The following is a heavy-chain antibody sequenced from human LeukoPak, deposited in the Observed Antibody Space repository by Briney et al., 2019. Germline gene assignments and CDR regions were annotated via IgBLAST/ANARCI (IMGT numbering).Heavy chain of an antibody. V-gene: IGHV3-15*01. D-gene: IGHD1-20*01. J-gene: IGHJ4*02. CDR3: ATGIITGTSR. CDR1: RFTFSNAW. Sequence: GSLRLSCAASRFTFSNAWMSWVRQAPGKGLEWVGRIKSKTEGGTKEYAASVKGRFTISRGDSKNRLYLQMNSLKTEDTAVYYCATGIITGTSRWGQGTLVTVSS. CDR2: IKSKTEGGTK.